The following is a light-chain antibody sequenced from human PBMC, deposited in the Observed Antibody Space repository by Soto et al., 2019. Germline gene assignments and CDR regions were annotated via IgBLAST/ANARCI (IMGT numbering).Light chain of an antibody. Sequence: QSVLAQPASVSGSPGRSITISCTATSTAVGGYNYVSWYQQHPGKAPKLLIYEVSNRPSGLSNRFSGSKSGNTASLTISGLQAEDEADYYCCSYTSGITLVFGTGTKVTVL. V-gene: IGLV2-14*01. CDR3: CSYTSGITLV. J-gene: IGLJ1*01. CDR2: EVS. CDR1: STAVGGYNY.